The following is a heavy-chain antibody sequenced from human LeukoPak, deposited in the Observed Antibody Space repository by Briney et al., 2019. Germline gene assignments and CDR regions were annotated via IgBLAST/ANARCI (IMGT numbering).Heavy chain of an antibody. Sequence: GGSLRLSCAASGFTFSSYAMSWVRQAPGKGLEWVSAMGGSGGSTYYADSVKGRFTISRDNSKNTLYLQMNSLRAEDTAVYYCAKGARRLTYYYDSSGYWDFDYWGQGTLVTVSS. CDR3: AKGARRLTYYYDSSGYWDFDY. CDR2: MGGSGGST. CDR1: GFTFSSYA. J-gene: IGHJ4*02. D-gene: IGHD3-22*01. V-gene: IGHV3-23*01.